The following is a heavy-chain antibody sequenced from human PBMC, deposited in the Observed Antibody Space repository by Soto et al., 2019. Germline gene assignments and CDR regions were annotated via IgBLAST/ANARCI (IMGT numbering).Heavy chain of an antibody. Sequence: ASVKVSCKASGYTFTSYGISWVRQAPGKGLEWMGWISAYNGDTNYAQKLQGRVTMTKDTSTDTAYMELSSLRSEDTAVYYCATQVAARPGGMDVWGQGTTVTVSS. J-gene: IGHJ6*02. CDR3: ATQVAARPGGMDV. V-gene: IGHV1-18*01. CDR2: ISAYNGDT. CDR1: GYTFTSYG. D-gene: IGHD6-6*01.